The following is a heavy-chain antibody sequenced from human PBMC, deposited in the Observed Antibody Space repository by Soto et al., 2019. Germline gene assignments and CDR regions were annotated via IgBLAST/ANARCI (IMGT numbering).Heavy chain of an antibody. Sequence: SETLSLTCAVYGGSFSGYYWSWIRQPPGKGLEWIGEINHSGSTNYNPSLTSRFTISVDTSKNQFSLKLSSVTAADTAVYYCARSSGYGAYYFDYWGQGTLVTVSS. J-gene: IGHJ4*02. CDR3: ARSSGYGAYYFDY. D-gene: IGHD5-12*01. CDR2: INHSGST. CDR1: GGSFSGYY. V-gene: IGHV4-34*01.